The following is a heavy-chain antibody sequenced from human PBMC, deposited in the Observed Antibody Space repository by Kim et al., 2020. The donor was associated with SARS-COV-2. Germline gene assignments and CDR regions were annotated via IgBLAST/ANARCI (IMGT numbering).Heavy chain of an antibody. V-gene: IGHV1-18*01. D-gene: IGHD3-10*01. CDR2: ISAHNGNT. J-gene: IGHJ5*02. Sequence: ASVKVSCKASGYTFTSYGISWVRQAPGQGLEWMGWISAHNGNTNYAQKLQGRVTMTTDTSTTTAYMELRSLRSDDTPVYYCARNTITMVRGVITGNWFDPWGQGALVSVSS. CDR1: GYTFTSYG. CDR3: ARNTITMVRGVITGNWFDP.